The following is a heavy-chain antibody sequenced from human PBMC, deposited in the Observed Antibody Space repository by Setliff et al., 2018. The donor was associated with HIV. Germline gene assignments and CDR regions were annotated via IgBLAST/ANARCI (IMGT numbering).Heavy chain of an antibody. CDR3: ARVSRGGSSPGWFDP. CDR1: GYSISDVSSTYY. Sequence: SETLSLTCAVSGYSISDVSSTYYWAWIRQPPGKGLEWIGTIHRTGKTYYNPSLKSRVTISVDTSKNQFSLKLSSVTAADTAVYYCARVSRGGSSPGWFDPWGQGTLVTVSS. J-gene: IGHJ5*02. D-gene: IGHD6-6*01. V-gene: IGHV4-38-2*01. CDR2: IHRTGKT.